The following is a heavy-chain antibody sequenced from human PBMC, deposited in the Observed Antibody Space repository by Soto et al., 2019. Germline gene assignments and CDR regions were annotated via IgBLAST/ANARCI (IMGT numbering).Heavy chain of an antibody. D-gene: IGHD2-2*01. Sequence: PGGSLRLSCAASGFTFTTYSMSWVRQAPGKGLEWVSSISTSNSYLYYADSVKARFTISTDNANNSLYLQMNNLRADDAGVYDCASAAMEYTYQYYYYGMDVWGQGTTVTVSS. J-gene: IGHJ6*02. CDR2: ISTSNSYL. V-gene: IGHV3-21*01. CDR3: ASAAMEYTYQYYYYGMDV. CDR1: GFTFTTYS.